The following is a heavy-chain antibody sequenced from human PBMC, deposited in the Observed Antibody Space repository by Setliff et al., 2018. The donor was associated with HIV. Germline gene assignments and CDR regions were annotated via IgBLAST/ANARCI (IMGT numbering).Heavy chain of an antibody. CDR2: VNSDGDST. CDR1: GFTLEKYW. CDR3: ARGHSGYDFRPAYYFDY. D-gene: IGHD5-12*01. V-gene: IGHV3-64*02. J-gene: IGHJ4*02. Sequence: GGSLRLSCAASGFTLEKYWMHWVRQAPGKGLVWVSRVNSDGDSTYYADSVKGRFTISRDNSKNTLYLQRGSLRAEDMAVYYCARGHSGYDFRPAYYFDYWGQGTLVTVSS.